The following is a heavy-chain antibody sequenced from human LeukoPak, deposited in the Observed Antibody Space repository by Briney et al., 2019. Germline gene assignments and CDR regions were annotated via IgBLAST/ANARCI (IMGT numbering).Heavy chain of an antibody. CDR2: IYFNGNT. D-gene: IGHD5-24*01. CDR1: GGSISNYY. Sequence: SETLSLTCTASGGSISNYYWNWIRQPPGKGLEWIGFIYFNGNTNYNPSLKSRVTMSVDTSKNQFSLKLSSVTAADTAVYYCARGEEMATSHFDYWGQGILVTVSS. V-gene: IGHV4-59*01. J-gene: IGHJ4*02. CDR3: ARGEEMATSHFDY.